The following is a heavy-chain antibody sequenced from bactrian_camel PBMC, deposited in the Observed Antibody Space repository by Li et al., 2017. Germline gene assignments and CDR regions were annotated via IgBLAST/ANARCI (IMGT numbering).Heavy chain of an antibody. V-gene: IGHV3S53*01. Sequence: VQLVESGGGSVQAGESRRLSCVTSGYTSTTSCVAWVRQAPGKQREGVVSIDRDGRATYADSVKGRFTISMDANTLYLQMNSLTPEDSAIYYCVADPNWRGTDLKILDYRYWGQGTQVTVS. CDR2: IDRDGRA. CDR3: VADPNWRGTDLKILDYRY. J-gene: IGHJ4*01. CDR1: GYTSTTSC. D-gene: IGHD1*01.